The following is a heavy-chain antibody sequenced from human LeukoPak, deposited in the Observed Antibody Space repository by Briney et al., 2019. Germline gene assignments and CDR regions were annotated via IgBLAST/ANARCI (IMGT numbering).Heavy chain of an antibody. Sequence: GGSLRLSCAASGFSFSNYWMHWVRQPPGKGLVWVSRINGDGSSTDYAESVKGRFTVSRDNAKHSLYLQMHSLRAEDTAVYYCARDPLFFASWFDPWGQGTLVTVSS. CDR2: INGDGSST. CDR3: ARDPLFFASWFDP. D-gene: IGHD3-3*01. V-gene: IGHV3-74*01. J-gene: IGHJ5*02. CDR1: GFSFSNYW.